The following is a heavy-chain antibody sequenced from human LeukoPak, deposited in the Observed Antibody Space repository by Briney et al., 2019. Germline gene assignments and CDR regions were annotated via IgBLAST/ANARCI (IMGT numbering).Heavy chain of an antibody. CDR3: ARGGALTSFDS. CDR1: GFSFSSYG. Sequence: ASVKVSCKASGFSFSSYGFSWVRQAPGQGLEWMGWISAYNGKTNYAQKFQGRVTMTTDTSTTTVYMDLRSLISDDTAAYFCARGGALTSFDSWGQGTLITVSS. V-gene: IGHV1-18*01. CDR2: ISAYNGKT. J-gene: IGHJ4*02. D-gene: IGHD1-26*01.